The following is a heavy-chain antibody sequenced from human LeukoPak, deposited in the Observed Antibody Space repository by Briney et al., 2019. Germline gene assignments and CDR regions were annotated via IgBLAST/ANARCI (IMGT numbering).Heavy chain of an antibody. CDR2: ISSGSGTI. Sequence: GGSLRLSCAASGFIFSSYSMNWGRQAPGRGLEWLLYISSGSGTIYYADSVKGRFTISRDNAKNSVYLQMNSLRDEDTAVYYCARGGNIDFWGQGTLVTVSS. D-gene: IGHD3-10*01. CDR3: ARGGNIDF. CDR1: GFIFSSYS. J-gene: IGHJ4*02. V-gene: IGHV3-48*02.